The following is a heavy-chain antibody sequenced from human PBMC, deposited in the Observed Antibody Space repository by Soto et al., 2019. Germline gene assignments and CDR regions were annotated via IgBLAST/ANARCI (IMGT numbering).Heavy chain of an antibody. CDR1: GGSISSGDYY. CDR2: IYYSGST. Sequence: QVQLQESGPGLVKPSQTLSLTCTVSGGSISSGDYYWSWIRQPPGKGLEWIGYIYYSGSTYYNPSLKSRVTISVDTSKNQFSLKLSSVTAADTAVYYCARGTAMYNWNDGGYYYYGMDVWGQGTTVTVSS. V-gene: IGHV4-30-4*01. J-gene: IGHJ6*02. D-gene: IGHD1-20*01. CDR3: ARGTAMYNWNDGGYYYYGMDV.